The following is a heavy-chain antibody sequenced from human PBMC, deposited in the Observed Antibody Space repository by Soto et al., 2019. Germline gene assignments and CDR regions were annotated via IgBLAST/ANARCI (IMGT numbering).Heavy chain of an antibody. J-gene: IGHJ4*02. CDR1: GASIRSDIYY. Sequence: QLQESGPGLVKPSETLSLTCTLSGASIRSDIYYWAWIRQPPGKGLEWIGNVYSGGTSSYNPSLKSRVNISVDASKNQFSLNLSSVTAADTAVYYCARHGGSHYDILTGYSPEAYYVDYWGQGTLATVSS. CDR3: ARHGGSHYDILTGYSPEAYYVDY. D-gene: IGHD3-9*01. V-gene: IGHV4-39*01. CDR2: VYSGGTS.